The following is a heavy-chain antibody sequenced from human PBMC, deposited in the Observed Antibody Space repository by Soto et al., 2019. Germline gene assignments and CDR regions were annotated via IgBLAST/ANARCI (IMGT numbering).Heavy chain of an antibody. CDR1: GFTFDDYG. V-gene: IGHV3-9*01. CDR2: ISWDSGNI. J-gene: IGHJ3*02. D-gene: IGHD6-19*01. CDR3: AKDRIAGGQGLLLDAFES. Sequence: EVQLVESGGGLVQPGRSLRLSCVASGFTFDDYGMPWVRQAPGKGLEWVSGISWDSGNIGYGDAVKGRFNISRDNAKKSIYLQLNGLTAEDTALYYCAKDRIAGGQGLLLDAFESWCQGTMVTVSS.